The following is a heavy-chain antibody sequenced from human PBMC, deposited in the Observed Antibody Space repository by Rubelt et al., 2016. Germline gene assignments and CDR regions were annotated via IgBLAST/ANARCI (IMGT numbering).Heavy chain of an antibody. CDR3: ARDSGTYLFDY. CDR2: INTNTADP. J-gene: IGHJ4*02. Sequence: QVQLVQSGSELKKPGASVKVSCKASEYSFSSFGMHWVRQAPGQGLQWIGWINTNTADPTYAQDFTGRFVFSLDTAVSTAYLHISSLKAEDTGVYYCARDSGTYLFDYWGQGTLVTVSS. V-gene: IGHV7-4-1*02. D-gene: IGHD1-26*01. CDR1: EYSFSSFG.